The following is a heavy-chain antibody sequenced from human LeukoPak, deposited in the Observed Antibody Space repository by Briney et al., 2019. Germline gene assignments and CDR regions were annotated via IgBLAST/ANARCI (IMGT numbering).Heavy chain of an antibody. J-gene: IGHJ4*02. CDR3: ARDSSSWYYTPYHYFGY. Sequence: AGGSLRLSCAASGFTFSSYAMHWVRQAPGKGLEWVAVISYDGSNKYYADSVKGRFTISRDNSKNTLYLQMNSLRAEDTAVYYCARDSSSWYYTPYHYFGYWGQGTLVTVSS. CDR1: GFTFSSYA. V-gene: IGHV3-30*19. D-gene: IGHD6-13*01. CDR2: ISYDGSNK.